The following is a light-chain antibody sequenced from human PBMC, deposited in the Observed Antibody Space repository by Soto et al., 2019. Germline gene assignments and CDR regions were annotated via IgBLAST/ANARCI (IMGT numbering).Light chain of an antibody. Sequence: DIQMTQSPSTLSASVGDRVTITCRASQSISSWLAWYQQKAGKAPKLLIYDASSLQSGVPSRFSGSGSGTEFTLTISSLQPDDFATYYCQHSNSYSVTFGQGTKVETK. CDR3: QHSNSYSVT. CDR1: QSISSW. CDR2: DAS. J-gene: IGKJ1*01. V-gene: IGKV1-5*01.